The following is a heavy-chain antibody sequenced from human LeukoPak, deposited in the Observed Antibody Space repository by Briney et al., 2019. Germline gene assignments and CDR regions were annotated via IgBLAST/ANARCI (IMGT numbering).Heavy chain of an antibody. Sequence: ASVKVSCKASGYSFTTYYMHWVRQAPGQGLEWMGIIKPSGGFTSNAQKFQGRVTMTRDTSTSTVYMELSSLRSDDTAVYFCARAIWGGRDYWGQGTLVTVSS. V-gene: IGHV1-46*01. CDR3: ARAIWGGRDY. J-gene: IGHJ4*02. CDR2: IKPSGGFT. CDR1: GYSFTTYY. D-gene: IGHD3-16*01.